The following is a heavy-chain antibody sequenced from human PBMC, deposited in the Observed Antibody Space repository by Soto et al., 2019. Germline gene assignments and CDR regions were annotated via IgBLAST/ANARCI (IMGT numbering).Heavy chain of an antibody. V-gene: IGHV1-69*12. J-gene: IGHJ6*02. D-gene: IGHD5-12*01. Sequence: QVQLVQSGAEVKKPGSSVKVSCKASGGTFSSYAIRWVRQAPGQGLEWMGGIIPIFGTANYAQKFQGRVTITADESPSTANMEVSSLRSEDTAVYYCASSVAKYYYYGMDVWGQGTTVTVSS. CDR2: IIPIFGTA. CDR1: GGTFSSYA. CDR3: ASSVAKYYYYGMDV.